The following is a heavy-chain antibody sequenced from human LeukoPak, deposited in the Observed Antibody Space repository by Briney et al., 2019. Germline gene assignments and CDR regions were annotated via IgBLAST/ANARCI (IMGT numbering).Heavy chain of an antibody. CDR3: ARGVVYDSSGYYYSRNYMDV. D-gene: IGHD3-22*01. CDR1: GFTFSSYS. CDR2: ISSSSSYI. Sequence: GGSLRLSCAASGFTFSSYSMNWVRQAPGKGLEWVSSISSSSSYIYYADSVKGRFTISRDNAKNSLYLQMNSLRAEDTAVYYCARGVVYDSSGYYYSRNYMDVWGKGTTVTVSS. J-gene: IGHJ6*03. V-gene: IGHV3-21*01.